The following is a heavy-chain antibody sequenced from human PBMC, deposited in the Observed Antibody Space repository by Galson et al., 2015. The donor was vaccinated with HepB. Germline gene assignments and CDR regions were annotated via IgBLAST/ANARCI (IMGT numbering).Heavy chain of an antibody. Sequence: SVKVSCKASGYTFNVYAIHWVRQAPGQRLEWMGWISDGNGITKYSEKFQGRVTITRDTSASTVYMEVSSLTSEDTAVYYCAREVDSSSWYSFGGSGYYYLDGWAKGTTVTVSS. J-gene: IGHJ6*03. CDR3: AREVDSSSWYSFGGSGYYYLDG. V-gene: IGHV1-3*01. D-gene: IGHD6-13*01. CDR2: ISDGNGIT. CDR1: GYTFNVYA.